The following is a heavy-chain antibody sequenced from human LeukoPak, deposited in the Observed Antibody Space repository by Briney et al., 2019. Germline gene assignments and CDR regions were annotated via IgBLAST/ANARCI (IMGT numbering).Heavy chain of an antibody. CDR1: GGTFSSYA. D-gene: IGHD5-18*01. CDR2: IIPILGIA. J-gene: IGHJ5*02. V-gene: IGHV1-69*04. Sequence: GSSVKVSCKASGGTFSSYAISWVRQAPGQGLEWMGRIIPILGIANYAQKFQGRVTITADKSTSTAYMELSSLRSEDTAVYYCARAISPTSKYSRGNWFDPWGQGTLVTVSS. CDR3: ARAISPTSKYSRGNWFDP.